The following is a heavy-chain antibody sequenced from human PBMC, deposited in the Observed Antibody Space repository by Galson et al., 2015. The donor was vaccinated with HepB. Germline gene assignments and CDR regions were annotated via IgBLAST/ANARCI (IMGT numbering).Heavy chain of an antibody. CDR1: GFTFSTYG. D-gene: IGHD2-15*01. J-gene: IGHJ4*02. CDR2: VSYDERNK. V-gene: IGHV3-30*18. CDR3: AKSGGPPAGGTGGSTGGFDY. Sequence: SLRLSCAASGFTFSTYGMHWVRLAPGKGLEWVALVSYDERNKYYAGSVKGRFTISRDNSKNTLYLQVNSLRPEDTAVYYCAKSGGPPAGGTGGSTGGFDYWGQGALVTVSS.